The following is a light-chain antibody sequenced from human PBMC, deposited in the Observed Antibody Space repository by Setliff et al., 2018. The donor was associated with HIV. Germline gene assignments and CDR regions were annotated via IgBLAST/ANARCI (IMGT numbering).Light chain of an antibody. Sequence: QSVLTQPPSASGTPGQKDTISCSGSSSNIGSNTVNWYQQLPGTAPKLLIYSSNVRPSRVPDRFSGSKSGTSASLAISGLQAEDEADYYCAAWDDSLTGYVFGTGTKVTVL. V-gene: IGLV1-44*01. CDR1: SSNIGSNT. CDR3: AAWDDSLTGYV. J-gene: IGLJ1*01. CDR2: SSN.